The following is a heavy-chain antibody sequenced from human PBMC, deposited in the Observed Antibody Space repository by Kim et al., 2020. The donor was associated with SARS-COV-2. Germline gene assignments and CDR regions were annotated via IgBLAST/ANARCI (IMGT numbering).Heavy chain of an antibody. D-gene: IGHD3-9*01. CDR1: GYTFTSYA. J-gene: IGHJ5*02. Sequence: ASVKVSCKASGYTFTSYAMHWVRQAPGQRLEWMGWINAGNGNTKYSQKFQGRVTITRDTSASTAYMELSSLRSEDTAVYYCARDRTYDILTGYRWGLNWFDPWGQGTLVTVSS. CDR2: INAGNGNT. CDR3: ARDRTYDILTGYRWGLNWFDP. V-gene: IGHV1-3*01.